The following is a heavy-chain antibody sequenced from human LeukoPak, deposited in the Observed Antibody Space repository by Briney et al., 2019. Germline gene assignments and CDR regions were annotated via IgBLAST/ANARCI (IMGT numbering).Heavy chain of an antibody. CDR1: GFVFGDFA. Sequence: GSLRLSCSASGFVFGDFAMSWVRQTPGKGLKWIGYIYYSGSTNYNPSLKSRVTISVDTSKNQFSLKLSSVTAADTAVYYCARTMETAFDIWGQGTMVTVSS. V-gene: IGHV4-59*08. D-gene: IGHD1-1*01. J-gene: IGHJ3*02. CDR3: ARTMETAFDI. CDR2: IYYSGST.